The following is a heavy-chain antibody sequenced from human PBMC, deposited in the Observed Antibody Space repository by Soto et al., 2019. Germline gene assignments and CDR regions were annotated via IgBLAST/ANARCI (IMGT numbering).Heavy chain of an antibody. CDR2: ISSSSNTI. V-gene: IGHV3-48*01. Sequence: EVQLVESGGGLVQPGGSLRLSCAASGFTFSSYSMNWVRQAPGKGLEWLSYISSSSNTIFYADSVKGRFTISRDNAKNSLYLQMNSLRAEDTAVYYCERDRKGYSYGNDYWGQGTLVTVSS. D-gene: IGHD5-18*01. J-gene: IGHJ4*02. CDR3: ERDRKGYSYGNDY. CDR1: GFTFSSYS.